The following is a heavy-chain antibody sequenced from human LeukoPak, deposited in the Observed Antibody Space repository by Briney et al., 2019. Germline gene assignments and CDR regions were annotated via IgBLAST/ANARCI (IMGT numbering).Heavy chain of an antibody. CDR3: AKDPRRWELGDY. Sequence: PGGSLRLSCAASGFTFSSYAMSWVRQAPGKGLEWVSAISGSGGSTYYADSVKGRFTISRDNPKNTLYLQMNSLRAEDTAVYYCAKDPRRWELGDYWGQGTLVTVSS. CDR2: ISGSGGST. D-gene: IGHD1-26*01. CDR1: GFTFSSYA. J-gene: IGHJ4*02. V-gene: IGHV3-23*01.